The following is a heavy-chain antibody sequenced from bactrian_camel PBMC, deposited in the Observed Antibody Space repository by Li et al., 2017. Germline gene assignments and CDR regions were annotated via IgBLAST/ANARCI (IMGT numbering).Heavy chain of an antibody. CDR1: GLTRNAYR. CDR3: GRGFSKGLGPNCQYNF. J-gene: IGHJ4*01. Sequence: VQLVESGGGSVQSGGSLRLSCAASGLTRNAYRLGWFRQTLGKEREGVAAIDSVGKTRYADSVAGRFTISQDNSKNTLSLQMNGLKPEDTAKYYCGRGFSKGLGPNCQYNFSGRGTQVTVS. CDR2: IDSVGKT. D-gene: IGHD1*01. V-gene: IGHV3S67*01.